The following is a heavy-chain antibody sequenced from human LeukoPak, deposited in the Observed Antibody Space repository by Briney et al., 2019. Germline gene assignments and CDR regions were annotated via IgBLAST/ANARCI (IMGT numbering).Heavy chain of an antibody. CDR2: ISYDGSNK. D-gene: IGHD3-3*01. Sequence: PGGSLRLSCAASGFTFSSYAMHWVRQAPGKGLEWVAVISYDGSNKYYADSVKGRFTISRDNSKNTLYLQMNSLRAEDTAVYYCASEYYDFWSGYYLGGFDYWGQGTLVTVSS. V-gene: IGHV3-30*01. CDR3: ASEYYDFWSGYYLGGFDY. J-gene: IGHJ4*02. CDR1: GFTFSSYA.